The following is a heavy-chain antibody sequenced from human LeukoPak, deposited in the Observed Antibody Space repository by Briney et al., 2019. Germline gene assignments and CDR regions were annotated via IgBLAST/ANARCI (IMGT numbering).Heavy chain of an antibody. CDR2: INTSTGNP. CDR3: ARDTRITMIVERYGMDV. D-gene: IGHD3-22*01. Sequence: GASVKVSCKASGYTFTSYAMNWVRQAPGQGLEWMGWINTSTGNPTYAQGFTGRFVSSLDTSVSTAYLQISSLKAEDTAVYYCARDTRITMIVERYGMDVWGQGTTVTVSS. V-gene: IGHV7-4-1*02. J-gene: IGHJ6*02. CDR1: GYTFTSYA.